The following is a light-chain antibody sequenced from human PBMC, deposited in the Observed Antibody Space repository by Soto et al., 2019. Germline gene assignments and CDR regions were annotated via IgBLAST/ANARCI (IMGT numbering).Light chain of an antibody. CDR3: QQSYSTPYT. CDR2: GAS. V-gene: IGKV1-39*01. CDR1: QSISGY. Sequence: DIQMTQSPSSLSASVGDRVTITCRASQSISGYLNWYQQKPGKTPKVLIYGASGLESGVPSRFSGSGSGTDFTLTISSLQPEDFATYYCQQSYSTPYTFGQGTKLEIK. J-gene: IGKJ2*01.